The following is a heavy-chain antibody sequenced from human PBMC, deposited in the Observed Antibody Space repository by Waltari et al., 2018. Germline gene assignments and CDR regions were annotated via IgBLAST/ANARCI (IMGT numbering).Heavy chain of an antibody. CDR1: GYTFTSSA. CDR2: INTNTGNP. J-gene: IGHJ5*02. V-gene: IGHV7-4-1*02. D-gene: IGHD2-15*01. CDR3: AREYCSGGSCYGDP. Sequence: QVQLVQSGSELKKPGASVKVSCKASGYTFTSSALNWVRQAPGQGLEWMGWINTNTGNPTYAQGFTGRFVFSLDTSVSTAYLQISSLKAEDTAVYYCAREYCSGGSCYGDPWGQGTLVTVSS.